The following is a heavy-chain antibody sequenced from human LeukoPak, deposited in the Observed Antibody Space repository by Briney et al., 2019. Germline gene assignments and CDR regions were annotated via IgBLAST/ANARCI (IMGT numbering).Heavy chain of an antibody. CDR2: ISYDGSNK. V-gene: IGHV3-30*04. Sequence: PGRSLRLSCAASGFTFSSYAMRWVRQAPGKGLEWVAVISYDGSNKYYADSVKGRLTISRDNSKNTLYLQMNSLRAEETAVYYCARAGGSKTTGICYFDYWGQGTLVTVSS. J-gene: IGHJ4*02. CDR3: ARAGGSKTTGICYFDY. D-gene: IGHD2-15*01. CDR1: GFTFSSYA.